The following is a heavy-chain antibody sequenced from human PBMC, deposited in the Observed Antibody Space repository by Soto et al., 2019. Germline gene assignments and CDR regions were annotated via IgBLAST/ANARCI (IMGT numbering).Heavy chain of an antibody. Sequence: QVQLQESGPGLVKPSQTLSLTCTVSGGSISSGGYYWSWIRQHLGKGQEWIGCISYSGSTYHNPSLKSRVTISVDTSKNQFALKLSSVTAADTAVYYCARDGRDYGDYTWDGMDVWGQGTTVTVSS. CDR3: ARDGRDYGDYTWDGMDV. V-gene: IGHV4-31*03. CDR1: GGSISSGGYY. D-gene: IGHD4-17*01. J-gene: IGHJ6*02. CDR2: ISYSGST.